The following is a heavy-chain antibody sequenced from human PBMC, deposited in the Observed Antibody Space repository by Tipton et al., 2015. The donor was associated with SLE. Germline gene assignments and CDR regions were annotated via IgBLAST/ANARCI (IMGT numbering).Heavy chain of an antibody. CDR2: IGWNSGSL. Sequence: SLRLSCEVSGFSFGDYAMHWVRQVPGKGLEWVSGIGWNSGSLAYADSVEGRFTISRDNAKRSLYLQMNSLRAEDTVLYYCAKDISRGEWELLGWFDPWGQGTLVTVSS. V-gene: IGHV3-9*01. CDR1: GFSFGDYA. D-gene: IGHD1-26*01. J-gene: IGHJ5*02. CDR3: AKDISRGEWELLGWFDP.